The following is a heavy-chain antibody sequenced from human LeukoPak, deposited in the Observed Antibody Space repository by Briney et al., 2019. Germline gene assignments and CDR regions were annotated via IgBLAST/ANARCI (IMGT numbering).Heavy chain of an antibody. V-gene: IGHV3-30*18. CDR1: GFPFSGYG. CDR3: ANVVGYSSGSAYYYMDV. D-gene: IGHD6-19*01. CDR2: ISDDARNE. J-gene: IGHJ6*03. Sequence: GRSLRLSCAASGFPFSGYGMNWVRQAPGKGLEWVAVISDDARNEDYTDSVKGRFTISRDNAKNSLYLQMNSLRAEDTAVYYCANVVGYSSGSAYYYMDVWGKGTTVTVSS.